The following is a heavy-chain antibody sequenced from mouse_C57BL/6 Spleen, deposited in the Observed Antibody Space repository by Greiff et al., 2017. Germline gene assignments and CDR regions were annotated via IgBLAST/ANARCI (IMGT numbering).Heavy chain of an antibody. J-gene: IGHJ4*01. V-gene: IGHV5-15*04. CDR1: GFTFSDYG. Sequence: DVQLVESGGGLVQPGGSLKLSCAASGFTFSDYGMAWVRQAPRKGPEWVAFISNLAYSIYYADTVTGRFTIYREKAKNTLYLEMSSLRSEDTAMYYCARRSVYAMDYWGQGTSVTVSS. CDR2: ISNLAYSI. CDR3: ARRSVYAMDY.